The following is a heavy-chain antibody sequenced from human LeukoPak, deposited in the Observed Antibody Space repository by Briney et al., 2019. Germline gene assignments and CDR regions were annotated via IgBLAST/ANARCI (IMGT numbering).Heavy chain of an antibody. CDR1: GFTFDDYA. D-gene: IGHD3-10*01. J-gene: IGHJ6*02. Sequence: GGSLRLSCAASGFTFDDYAMHWVRQAPGKGLEWVSGISWNSGSIGYADSVKGRFTISRDNAKNSLYLQMNSLRAEDTALYYCAKDRSGSGSYYNWARDYGMDVWGQGTTVTVSS. CDR2: ISWNSGSI. CDR3: AKDRSGSGSYYNWARDYGMDV. V-gene: IGHV3-9*01.